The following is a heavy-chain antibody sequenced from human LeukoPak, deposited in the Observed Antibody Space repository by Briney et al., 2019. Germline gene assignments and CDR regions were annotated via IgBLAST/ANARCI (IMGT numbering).Heavy chain of an antibody. CDR3: AKEARYDSSGYYYVV. J-gene: IGHJ4*02. CDR2: ISYDGSNK. Sequence: GGSLRLSCAASGFTFSSYGMHWVRQAPGKGLEWVAVISYDGSNKYYADSVKGRFTISRDNSKNTLYLQMNSLRAEDTAVYYCAKEARYDSSGYYYVVWGQGTLVTVSS. CDR1: GFTFSSYG. V-gene: IGHV3-30*18. D-gene: IGHD3-22*01.